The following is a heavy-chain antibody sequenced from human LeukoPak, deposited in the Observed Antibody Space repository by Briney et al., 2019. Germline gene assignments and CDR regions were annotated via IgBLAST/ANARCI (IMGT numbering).Heavy chain of an antibody. CDR1: GFTFSSYS. CDR3: ARVLRSRQDSDY. V-gene: IGHV3-21*01. J-gene: IGHJ4*02. D-gene: IGHD2-15*01. CDR2: ISSSSSYI. Sequence: GGTLRLSCAASGFTFSSYSMNWVRQAPGKGLEWVSSISSSSSYIYYADSVKGRFTISRDNAKNSLYLQMNSLRAEDTAVYYCARVLRSRQDSDYWGQGTLVTVSS.